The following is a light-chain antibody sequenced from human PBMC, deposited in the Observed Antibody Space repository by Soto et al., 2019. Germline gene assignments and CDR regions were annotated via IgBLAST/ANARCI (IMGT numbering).Light chain of an antibody. Sequence: DIQMTQSPSSLSASVGDRVTITCRASQNIGVYLNWYQKKPGKAPKLLIHAASSLHSGVPSTFSGRDSGADFTLTINNLQPEDFATYYCQQPPYTFGPGTKVDIK. CDR2: AAS. CDR3: QQPPYT. V-gene: IGKV1-39*01. CDR1: QNIGVY. J-gene: IGKJ3*01.